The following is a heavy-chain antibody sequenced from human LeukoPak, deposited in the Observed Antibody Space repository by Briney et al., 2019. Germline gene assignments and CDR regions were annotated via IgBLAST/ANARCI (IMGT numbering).Heavy chain of an antibody. CDR1: GGSISSRPYY. CDR2: IYYSGST. V-gene: IGHV4-39*01. D-gene: IGHD6-13*01. J-gene: IGHJ6*03. CDR3: ARSLGSSKRRGGYYMDV. Sequence: SETLSLTCTVSGGSISSRPYYRGWIRQPPGKGLEWIGSIYYSGSTYYNPSLKSRVTISVDTSKNQFSLKLSSVTAADTAVYYCARSLGSSKRRGGYYMDVWGKGTTVTVSS.